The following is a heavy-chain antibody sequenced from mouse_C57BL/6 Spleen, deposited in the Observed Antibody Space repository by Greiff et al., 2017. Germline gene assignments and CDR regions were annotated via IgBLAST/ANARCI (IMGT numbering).Heavy chain of an antibody. J-gene: IGHJ4*01. CDR1: GYTFTDHT. D-gene: IGHD1-1*01. V-gene: IGHV1-78*01. CDR2: IYPRDGST. CDR3: ARSGYYGSSFYAMDY. Sequence: QVQLQQSDAELVKPGASVKISCKASGYTFTDHTIHWMKQRPEQGLEWIGYIYPRDGSTKYNEKFKGKATLTADKSSSTAYMQLNSLTSEDSAVYFCARSGYYGSSFYAMDYWGQGTSVTVSS.